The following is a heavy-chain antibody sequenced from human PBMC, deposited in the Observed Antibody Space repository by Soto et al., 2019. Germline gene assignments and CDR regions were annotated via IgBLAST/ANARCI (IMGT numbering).Heavy chain of an antibody. Sequence: SETLSLTCTVSGGSVSSGSHYWSWIRQPPGSGLEWIGYIYDSGSTNYNPSLKSRVIISVDTSKNHLSLRLISVTAADTAVYYCARDSTTSGSYGYYFDYWGQGTLVTVSS. CDR2: IYDSGST. CDR1: GGSVSSGSHY. J-gene: IGHJ4*02. D-gene: IGHD3-10*01. V-gene: IGHV4-61*01. CDR3: ARDSTTSGSYGYYFDY.